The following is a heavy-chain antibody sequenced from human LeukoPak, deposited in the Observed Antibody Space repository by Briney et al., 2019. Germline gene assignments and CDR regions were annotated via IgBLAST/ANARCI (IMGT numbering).Heavy chain of an antibody. V-gene: IGHV3-30-3*01. J-gene: IGHJ4*02. CDR3: ARDTEGGYYDSSGSLW. CDR2: ISYDGSNK. CDR1: GFTFSSYA. D-gene: IGHD3-22*01. Sequence: TGGSLRLSCAASGFTFSSYAMHWVRQAPGKGLEWVAVISYDGSNKYYADSVKGRFTISRDNSKNTLYLQMNSLRAEDTAVYYCARDTEGGYYDSSGSLWWGQGTLATVSS.